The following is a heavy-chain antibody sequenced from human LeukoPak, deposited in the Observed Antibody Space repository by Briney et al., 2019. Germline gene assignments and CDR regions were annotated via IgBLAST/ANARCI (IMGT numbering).Heavy chain of an antibody. J-gene: IGHJ4*02. V-gene: IGHV3-21*01. CDR1: GFTFSSYS. D-gene: IGHD1-26*01. CDR3: ARGVGATTGYDY. CDR2: ISSSSSYI. Sequence: GGSLRLSCAASGFTFSSYSMNWVRQAPGKGLEWVSSISSSSSYIYYADSVKGRFTISRDNAKNSLYLQMNSLRAEDTAVYYCARGVGATTGYDYWDQGTLVTVSS.